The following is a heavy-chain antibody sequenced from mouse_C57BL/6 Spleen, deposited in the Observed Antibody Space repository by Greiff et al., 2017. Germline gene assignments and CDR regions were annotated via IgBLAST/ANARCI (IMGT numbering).Heavy chain of an antibody. D-gene: IGHD1-1*01. CDR1: GFTFSDYY. V-gene: IGHV5-16*01. Sequence: EVQLVESEGGLVQPGSSMKLSCTASGFTFSDYYMAWVRQVPEKGLEWVANINYDGSSTYYLDSLKSRFIISRDNAKNILYLQMSSLKSEDTATYYCARAGGSSYRNYAMDYWGQGTSVTVSS. CDR3: ARAGGSSYRNYAMDY. CDR2: INYDGSST. J-gene: IGHJ4*01.